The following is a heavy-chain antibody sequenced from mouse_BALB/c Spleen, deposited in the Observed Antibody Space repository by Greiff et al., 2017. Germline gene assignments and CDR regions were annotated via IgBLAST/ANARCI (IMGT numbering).Heavy chain of an antibody. CDR1: GFTFSSFG. Sequence: EVKLMESGGGLVQPGGSRKLSCAASGFTFSSFGMHWVRQAPEKGLEWVAYISSGSSTIYYADTVKGRFTISRDNPKNTLFLQMTSLRSEDTAMYYCARSGPTSPWFAYWGQGTLVTVSA. CDR2: ISSGSSTI. J-gene: IGHJ3*01. V-gene: IGHV5-17*02. CDR3: ARSGPTSPWFAY. D-gene: IGHD5-1*01.